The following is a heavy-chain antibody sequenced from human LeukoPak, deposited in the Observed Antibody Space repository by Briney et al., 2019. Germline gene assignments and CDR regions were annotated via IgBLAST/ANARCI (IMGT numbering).Heavy chain of an antibody. J-gene: IGHJ4*02. D-gene: IGHD3-9*01. Sequence: GGSLRLSCAASGFTFSSYWMHWVRQAPGKGLVWVSRINSDGSSTSYADSVKGRFTISRDNAKNTLYLQMNSLRAGDTAVYYCARGSGYDILTGVDYWGQGTLVTVSS. V-gene: IGHV3-74*01. CDR2: INSDGSST. CDR3: ARGSGYDILTGVDY. CDR1: GFTFSSYW.